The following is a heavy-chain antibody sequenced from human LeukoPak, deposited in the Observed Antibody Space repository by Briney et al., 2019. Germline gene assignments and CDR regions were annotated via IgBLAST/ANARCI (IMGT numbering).Heavy chain of an antibody. Sequence: GGSLRLSCTPSGLSFGDYGMSWVRQAPGKGLEWVSYISSSSSTIYYADSVKGRFTISRDNAKNSLYLQMNSLRAEDTAVYYCATSYCSSTSCSLANAFDIWGQGTMVTVSS. CDR1: GLSFGDYG. CDR2: ISSSSSTI. D-gene: IGHD2-2*01. J-gene: IGHJ3*02. CDR3: ATSYCSSTSCSLANAFDI. V-gene: IGHV3-48*01.